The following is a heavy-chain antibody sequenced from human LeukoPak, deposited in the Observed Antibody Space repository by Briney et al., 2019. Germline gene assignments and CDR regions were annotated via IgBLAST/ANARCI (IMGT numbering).Heavy chain of an antibody. J-gene: IGHJ4*02. CDR3: ARSHRDFWSGYYLDY. Sequence: PSETLSLTCTVSGGSTSSYYWSWIRQPPGKGLEWIGYIYYSGSTNYNPSLKSRVTISVDTSKNQFSLKLSSVTAADTAVYYCARSHRDFWSGYYLDYWGQGTLVTVSS. V-gene: IGHV4-59*01. CDR2: IYYSGST. CDR1: GGSTSSYY. D-gene: IGHD3-3*01.